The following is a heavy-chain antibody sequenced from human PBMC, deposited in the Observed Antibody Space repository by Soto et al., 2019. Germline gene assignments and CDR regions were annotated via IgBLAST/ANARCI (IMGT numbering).Heavy chain of an antibody. Sequence: SETLSLTCTVSGGSISSSSYYWGWIRQPPGKGLEWIGSIYYSGSTYYNPSLKSRVTISVDTSKNQFSLKLSSVTAADTAVYYCASPYDHYYDSSGYPLGYWGQGTLVTVSS. V-gene: IGHV4-39*01. D-gene: IGHD3-22*01. CDR2: IYYSGST. CDR1: GGSISSSSYY. CDR3: ASPYDHYYDSSGYPLGY. J-gene: IGHJ4*02.